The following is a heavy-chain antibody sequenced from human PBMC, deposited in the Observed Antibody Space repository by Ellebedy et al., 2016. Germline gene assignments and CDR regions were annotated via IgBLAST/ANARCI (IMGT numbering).Heavy chain of an antibody. J-gene: IGHJ4*02. Sequence: GGSLRLXXAPSGFTVSSFFMSWVRQAPGGGLEWFSTISGDGDTTFSADSVKGRFTISRDNSRYTLYLQMDSLRAADTAVYYCYYGHYSGSWGQGTLVTVSS. V-gene: IGHV3-23*01. D-gene: IGHD4-17*01. CDR1: GFTVSSFF. CDR2: ISGDGDTT. CDR3: YYGHYSGS.